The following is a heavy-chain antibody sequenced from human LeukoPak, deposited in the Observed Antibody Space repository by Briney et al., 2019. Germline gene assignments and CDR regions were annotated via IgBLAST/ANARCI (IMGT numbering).Heavy chain of an antibody. CDR1: GYTFTSYG. CDR3: ARDNPTESNYYYYYGMDV. D-gene: IGHD4-4*01. Sequence: ASVKVSCKASGYTFTSYGISWVRQAPGQGLEWMGWISAYNGNTNYAQKLQGRVTMTTDTSTSTAYMELRSLRSDDTAVYYCARDNPTESNYYYYYGMDVWGQGTTVTVSS. J-gene: IGHJ6*02. V-gene: IGHV1-18*01. CDR2: ISAYNGNT.